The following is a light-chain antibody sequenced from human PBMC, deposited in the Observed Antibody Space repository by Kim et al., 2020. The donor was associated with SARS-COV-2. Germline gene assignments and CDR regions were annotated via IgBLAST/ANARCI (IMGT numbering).Light chain of an antibody. Sequence: SSELTQDPAVSVALGQTVWITCQGDTLRDFYPMWYQQKAGQAPVLVIYGQHNRPSGIPDRFSGSKSGNTASLIITGAQVEDEAHYYCSSRDGGGNHWVFGGVTKVTVL. CDR1: TLRDFY. CDR2: GQH. V-gene: IGLV3-19*01. J-gene: IGLJ3*02. CDR3: SSRDGGGNHWV.